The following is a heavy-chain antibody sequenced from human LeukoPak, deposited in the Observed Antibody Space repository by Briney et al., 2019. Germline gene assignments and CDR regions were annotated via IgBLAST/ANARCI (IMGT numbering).Heavy chain of an antibody. V-gene: IGHV4-4*07. J-gene: IGHJ4*02. CDR1: GGSIKNYY. CDR2: IHTSGST. D-gene: IGHD6-19*01. Sequence: SETLSLTCTVSGGSIKNYYWNWIRQPAGKGLEWISRIHTSGSTIYNPSLKSRLTVSLDTSKNHFSLRLTYVTAADRAVYYCAKDGGSGWYDYWGQGLLVPVTS. CDR3: AKDGGSGWYDY.